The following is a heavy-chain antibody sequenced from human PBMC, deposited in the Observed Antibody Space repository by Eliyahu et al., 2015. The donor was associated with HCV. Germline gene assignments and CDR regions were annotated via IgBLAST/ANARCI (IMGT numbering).Heavy chain of an antibody. V-gene: IGHV4-39*07. J-gene: IGHJ5*02. CDR2: IYYSGST. D-gene: IGHD3-3*01. Sequence: QLQLQESGPGLVKPSETLSLTCTVSGGSISSSSYYWGWXRQPPGKGLEWIGSIYYSGSTYYNPSLKSRVTISVDTSKNQFSLKLSSVTAADTAVYYCAAVYDFWSGSGGNWFDPWGQGTLVTVSS. CDR3: AAVYDFWSGSGGNWFDP. CDR1: GGSISSSSYY.